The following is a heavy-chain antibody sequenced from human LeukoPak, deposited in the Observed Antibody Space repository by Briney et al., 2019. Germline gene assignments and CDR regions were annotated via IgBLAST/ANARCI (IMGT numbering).Heavy chain of an antibody. CDR2: IYSGGST. D-gene: IGHD6-19*01. J-gene: IGHJ4*02. V-gene: IGHV3-66*01. Sequence: PGGSLRLSCAASGFTVSGNYMSWVRQAPGKGLEWVSVIYSGGSTYYADSVKGRFTISRDNSENTLYLQMKSLRAEDTAVYYCARERNLEIAVAGTIFDYWGQGTLVTVSS. CDR3: ARERNLEIAVAGTIFDY. CDR1: GFTVSGNY.